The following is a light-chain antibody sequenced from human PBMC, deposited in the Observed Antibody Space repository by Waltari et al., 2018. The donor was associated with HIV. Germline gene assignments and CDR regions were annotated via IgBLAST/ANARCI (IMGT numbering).Light chain of an antibody. J-gene: IGLJ2*01. Sequence: QSVLTQPPSVSGAPGQRVTISCTGSDSNIGAGYDVHWFQQFPGRAPNLLIYTNSNRPSGVPDRFSASESSASASLAIACLQVEDEADYSCQSYDSGLSGVIFGGGTKLTVL. CDR1: DSNIGAGYD. CDR3: QSYDSGLSGVI. CDR2: TNS. V-gene: IGLV1-40*01.